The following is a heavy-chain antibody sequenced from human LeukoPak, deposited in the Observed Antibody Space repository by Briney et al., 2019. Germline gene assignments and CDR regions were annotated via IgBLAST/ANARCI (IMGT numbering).Heavy chain of an antibody. D-gene: IGHD3-10*01. J-gene: IGHJ4*02. CDR2: ISSSGSTI. CDR3: ARGPTNYYGSGIEPTHFDY. CDR1: GFTFSSYE. V-gene: IGHV3-48*03. Sequence: PGGSLRLSCAASGFTFSSYEMNWVRQAPGKGLEWGSYISSSGSTIYYAYSVKGRFTISRDNAKPSLYLQMNSLRAEDTAVYYCARGPTNYYGSGIEPTHFDYWGQGTLVTVSS.